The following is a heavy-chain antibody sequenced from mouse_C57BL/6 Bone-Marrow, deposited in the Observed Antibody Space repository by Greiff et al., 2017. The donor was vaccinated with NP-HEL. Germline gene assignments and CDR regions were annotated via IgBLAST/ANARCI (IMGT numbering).Heavy chain of an antibody. Sequence: VQLQQSGAELVRPGASVKLSCTASGFNIKDDYMHWVKQRPEQGLEWIGWIDPENGDTEYASKFQGKATITADTSSNTAYLQLSSLTSGDTAVYYCTTLIYYGSEKGYFDYWGQGTTLTVSS. D-gene: IGHD2-1*01. CDR3: TTLIYYGSEKGYFDY. J-gene: IGHJ2*01. CDR1: GFNIKDDY. CDR2: IDPENGDT. V-gene: IGHV14-4*01.